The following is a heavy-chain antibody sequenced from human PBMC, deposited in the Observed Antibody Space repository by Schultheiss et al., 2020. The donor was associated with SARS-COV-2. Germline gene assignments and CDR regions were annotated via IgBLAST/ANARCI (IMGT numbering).Heavy chain of an antibody. D-gene: IGHD5-18*01. V-gene: IGHV3-23*01. CDR2: ISGSGGST. J-gene: IGHJ3*02. CDR1: GFTVSSNY. CDR3: AKPLGTATDAFDI. Sequence: GGSLRLSCAASGFTVSSNYMSWVRQAPGKGLEWVSAISGSGGSTYYADSVKGRFTISRDNSKNTLYLQMNSLRAEDTAVYYCAKPLGTATDAFDIWGQGTMVTVSS.